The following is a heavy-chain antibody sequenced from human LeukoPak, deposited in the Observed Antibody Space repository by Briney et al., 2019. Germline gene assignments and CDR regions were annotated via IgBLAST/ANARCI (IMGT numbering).Heavy chain of an antibody. D-gene: IGHD5-12*01. Sequence: SGGSLRLSCAASGFTFSSYAMSWVRQAPGKGLEWVSAISGSGGSTYYADSVKGRFTISRDNSKNTLYLQMNSLRAEDTAVYYCAREGSGYDFGAYYYGMDVRGQGTTVTVSS. J-gene: IGHJ6*02. CDR2: ISGSGGST. V-gene: IGHV3-23*01. CDR1: GFTFSSYA. CDR3: AREGSGYDFGAYYYGMDV.